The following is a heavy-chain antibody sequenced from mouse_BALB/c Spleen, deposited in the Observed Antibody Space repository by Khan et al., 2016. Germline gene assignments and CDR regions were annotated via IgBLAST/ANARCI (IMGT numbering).Heavy chain of an antibody. V-gene: IGHV14-4*02. CDR3: NSGYYGYDYVLDY. J-gene: IGHJ4*01. CDR1: DFNIKDYY. Sequence: VRLQQSGAELVRSGASVKLSCTSSDFNIKDYYIHWVKQRPEQGLEWIGWIDPENGDNEFAPRFQGKATLTADTSSNTVYLQLSSLTSEDTAVYYCNSGYYGYDYVLDYWGQGTSVTVSS. D-gene: IGHD2-2*01. CDR2: IDPENGDN.